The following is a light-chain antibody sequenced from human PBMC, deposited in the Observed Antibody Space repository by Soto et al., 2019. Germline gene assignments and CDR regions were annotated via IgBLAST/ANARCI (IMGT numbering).Light chain of an antibody. V-gene: IGLV2-8*01. CDR1: SSDVGGYNY. Sequence: LTQPPSASGSPGQSVTISCAGTSSDVGGYNYVSWYQQYPGKVPKLMIYEVSERPSGVPDRFSGSKSGNTAFLTVSGLQAEDEADYYCLSYADTAYAFGTGTKVTVL. J-gene: IGLJ1*01. CDR3: LSYADTAYA. CDR2: EVS.